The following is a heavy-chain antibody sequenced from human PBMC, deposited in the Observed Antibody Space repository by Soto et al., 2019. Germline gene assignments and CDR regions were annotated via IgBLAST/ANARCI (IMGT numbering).Heavy chain of an antibody. J-gene: IGHJ4*02. CDR3: ARASPWPGGWFDY. CDR2: INPSGGST. Sequence: ASVKVSCKASGYTFTNYGISWVRQAPGQGLEWMGIINPSGGSTSYAQKFQGRVTMTRDTSTSTVYMELSSLRSEDTAVYYCARASPWPGGWFDYWGQGTLVTVSS. CDR1: GYTFTNYG. V-gene: IGHV1-46*01. D-gene: IGHD6-19*01.